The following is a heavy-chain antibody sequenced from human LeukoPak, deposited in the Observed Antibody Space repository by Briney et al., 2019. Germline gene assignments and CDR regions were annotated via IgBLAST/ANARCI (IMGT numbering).Heavy chain of an antibody. V-gene: IGHV2-5*02. Sequence: SGPTLVKPTQTLTLSCTFSGFSLSTSGLDVGWIRQPPGKALEWLGLIYWDDDKRYSPSLKSALTITKDTSKNQVVLTMTNIDPVDTATYYCAHRRDGYNSLDYWGQGTLVTVSS. CDR2: IYWDDDK. J-gene: IGHJ4*02. CDR3: AHRRDGYNSLDY. CDR1: GFSLSTSGLD. D-gene: IGHD5-24*01.